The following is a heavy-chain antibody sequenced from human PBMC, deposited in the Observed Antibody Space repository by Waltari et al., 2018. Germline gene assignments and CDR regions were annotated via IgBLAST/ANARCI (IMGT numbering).Heavy chain of an antibody. V-gene: IGHV3-23*01. CDR2: ISGSCCST. CDR1: GFTFSSYA. CDR3: AIEGGLRGFDY. Sequence: EVQLLESGGGLVQPGGSLRLSCAASGFTFSSYAMGLVRQAPGKGLECVSAISGSCCSTYYPDSVKRRFTISRDNSKNTLDLQMNSLRAEDTAVYYCAIEGGLRGFDYWGQGTLVTVSS. J-gene: IGHJ4*02. D-gene: IGHD5-12*01.